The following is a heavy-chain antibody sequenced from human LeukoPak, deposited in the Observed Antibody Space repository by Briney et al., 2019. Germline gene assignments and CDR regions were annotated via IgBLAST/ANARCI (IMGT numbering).Heavy chain of an antibody. CDR2: ISPNNGNT. D-gene: IGHD6-6*01. V-gene: IGHV1-18*01. Sequence: GASVKVSCRASGYTFTSYGISWVRQAPGQGLEWMGWISPNNGNTNYARGLQGRVTMTTDTSTSTAYMELTSLGSDDTAVYYCARPLKYSSSSGRGGYFDYWGQGTLVTVSS. CDR3: ARPLKYSSSSGRGGYFDY. J-gene: IGHJ4*02. CDR1: GYTFTSYG.